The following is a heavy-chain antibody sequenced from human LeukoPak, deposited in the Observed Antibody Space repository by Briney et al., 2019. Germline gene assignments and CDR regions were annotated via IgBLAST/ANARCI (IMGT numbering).Heavy chain of an antibody. Sequence: QTGGSLRLSCAASGFTFSSYAMSWVRQAPGKGLEWVSVIYSGGSTYYADSVKGRFTISRDNSKNTLYLQMNSLRAEDTAVYYCAREDDSSGYYSDWGQGTLVTVSS. CDR2: IYSGGST. CDR1: GFTFSSYA. D-gene: IGHD3-22*01. J-gene: IGHJ4*02. CDR3: AREDDSSGYYSD. V-gene: IGHV3-53*01.